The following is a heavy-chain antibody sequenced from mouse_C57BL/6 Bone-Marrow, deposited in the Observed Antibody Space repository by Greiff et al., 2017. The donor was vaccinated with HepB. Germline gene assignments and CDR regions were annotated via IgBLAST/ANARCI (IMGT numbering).Heavy chain of an antibody. CDR1: GFTFSSYA. CDR3: ARDWGYYVGY. J-gene: IGHJ2*01. CDR2: ISDGGSYT. V-gene: IGHV5-4*01. Sequence: EVQRVESGGGLVKPGGSQKLSCAASGFTFSSYAMSWVRQTPEKRLEWVATISDGGSYTYYPDNVKGRFTISRDNAKNNLYLQMSHLKSEDTAMYYCARDWGYYVGYWGQGTTLTVSS.